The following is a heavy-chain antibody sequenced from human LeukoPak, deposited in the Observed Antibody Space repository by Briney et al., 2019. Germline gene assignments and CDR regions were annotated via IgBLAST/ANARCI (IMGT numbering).Heavy chain of an antibody. CDR1: GYIFTSYG. J-gene: IGHJ4*02. V-gene: IGHV1-18*01. CDR2: VSPYTGDT. D-gene: IGHD1-26*01. Sequence: GASVKVSCKASGYIFTSYGIIWVRQAPGQGLEWMGWVSPYTGDTDYAQKLQDRVTLTTDTSTTTAYMELRTLRSDDTAVYYCARRGGSYSHSDFWGQGTLVTVSS. CDR3: ARRGGSYSHSDF.